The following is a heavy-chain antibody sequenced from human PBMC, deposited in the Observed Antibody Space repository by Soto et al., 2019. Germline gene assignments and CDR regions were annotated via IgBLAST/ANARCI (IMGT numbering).Heavy chain of an antibody. CDR2: ISGSGGST. CDR3: AKHGRSGYDLHAFDI. CDR1: GFTFSSYA. J-gene: IGHJ3*02. D-gene: IGHD5-12*01. Sequence: GGSLRLSCAASGFTFSSYAMSWVRQAPGKGLEWVSAISGSGGSTYYADSVKGRFTISRDNSKNTLYLQMNSLRAEATAVYYCAKHGRSGYDLHAFDIWGQGTMVTVSS. V-gene: IGHV3-23*01.